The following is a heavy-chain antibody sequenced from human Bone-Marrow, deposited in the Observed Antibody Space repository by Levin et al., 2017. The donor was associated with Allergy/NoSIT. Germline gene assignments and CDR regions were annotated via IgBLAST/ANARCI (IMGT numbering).Heavy chain of an antibody. CDR3: AKLGVLVKVGFFDAFDI. J-gene: IGHJ3*02. CDR2: VSVYGGHT. Sequence: PGESLKISCVASGFTLNTYAMNWVRQAPGKGLEWVSSVSVYGGHTYYADSVKGRFTISRDNSKNTLYLQMNSLRGEDTAVYFCAKLGVLVKVGFFDAFDIWGQGTMVTVSS. V-gene: IGHV3-23*01. CDR1: GFTLNTYA. D-gene: IGHD3-16*02.